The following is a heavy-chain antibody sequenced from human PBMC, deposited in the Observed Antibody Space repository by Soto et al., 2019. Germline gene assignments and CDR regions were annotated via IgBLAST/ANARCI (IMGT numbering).Heavy chain of an antibody. CDR1: GFTFDDYA. CDR2: ISWGSGSI. D-gene: IGHD6-25*01. J-gene: IGHJ4*02. Sequence: EVQLVESGGGLVQPGRSLRLSCAASGFTFDDYAMHGVRQAPGKGLEWVSGISWGSGSIDYADSVKGRFTISRDNAKNSLYLQMNSLRAEDTALYYCAKDAAYYFDYWGQGTLVTVSS. V-gene: IGHV3-9*01. CDR3: AKDAAYYFDY.